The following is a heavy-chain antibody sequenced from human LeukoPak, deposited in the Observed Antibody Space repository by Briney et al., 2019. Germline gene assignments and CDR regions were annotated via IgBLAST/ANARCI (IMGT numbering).Heavy chain of an antibody. J-gene: IGHJ4*02. Sequence: GSLRLSCAASGFTFSSYSMNWVRQAPGKGLEWVSSISSSSSYIYYADSVKGQFTISRDNAKNSLYLQMNSLRAADTAVYYCARSLCYDTGCSFDNWGQGTLVTVSS. CDR1: GFTFSSYS. CDR2: ISSSSSYI. D-gene: IGHD2-15*01. CDR3: ARSLCYDTGCSFDN. V-gene: IGHV3-21*01.